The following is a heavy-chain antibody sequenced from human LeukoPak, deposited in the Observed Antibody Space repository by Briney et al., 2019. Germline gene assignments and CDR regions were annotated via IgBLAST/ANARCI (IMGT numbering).Heavy chain of an antibody. CDR2: INWNGDST. CDR3: ARDLRVVIAGSFDS. D-gene: IGHD3-3*01. J-gene: IGHJ4*02. CDR1: GFSFDDYG. V-gene: IGHV3-20*04. Sequence: GGSLRLSCAASGFSFDDYGLTWVRQAPGKGLEWVSGINWNGDSTDYADSVKGRFTISRDNAKNSLYLQMNSLRAEDTALYYCARDLRVVIAGSFDSWGQGTLVTVSS.